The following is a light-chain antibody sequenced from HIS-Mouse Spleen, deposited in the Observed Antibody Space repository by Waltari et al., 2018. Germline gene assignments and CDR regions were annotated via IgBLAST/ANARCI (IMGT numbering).Light chain of an antibody. CDR1: QSVSSY. CDR2: DAS. CDR3: QQRSNWPPT. V-gene: IGKV3-11*01. Sequence: EIGFTQSPATLSLSPGERATLSCRASQSVSSYLAWCQQKPGQAPRLLIYDASNRATGIPARFSGSGSGTDFTLTISSLEPEDFAVYYCQQRSNWPPTFGGGTKVEIK. J-gene: IGKJ4*01.